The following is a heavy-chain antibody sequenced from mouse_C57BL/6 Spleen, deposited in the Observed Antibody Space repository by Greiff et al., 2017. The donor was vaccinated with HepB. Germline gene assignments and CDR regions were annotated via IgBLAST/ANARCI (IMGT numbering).Heavy chain of an antibody. CDR1: GFTFSSYG. V-gene: IGHV5-6*01. CDR2: ISSGGSYT. J-gene: IGHJ2*01. Sequence: EVKLVESGGDLVKPGGSLKLSCAASGFTFSSYGMSWVRQTPDKRLEWVATISSGGSYTYYPDSVKGRFTISRDNAKNTLYLQMSSLKSEDTAMYYCASHYGSSWSYYFDYWGQGTTLTVSS. D-gene: IGHD1-1*01. CDR3: ASHYGSSWSYYFDY.